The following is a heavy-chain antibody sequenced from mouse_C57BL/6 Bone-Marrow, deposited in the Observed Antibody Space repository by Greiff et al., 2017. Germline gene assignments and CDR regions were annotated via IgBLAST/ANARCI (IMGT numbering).Heavy chain of an antibody. CDR2: LYPGSGST. D-gene: IGHD2-3*01. V-gene: IGHV1-55*01. CDR3: ARYGYYNWYFDV. Sequence: QVQLQQPGAELVKPGASVKMSCKASGYTFTSYWITWVKQRPGQGLEWIGDLYPGSGSTNYNEKFKSKATLTVDTSSSTAYMQLSSLTSEDSAVYYCARYGYYNWYFDVWGTGTTVTVSS. J-gene: IGHJ1*03. CDR1: GYTFTSYW.